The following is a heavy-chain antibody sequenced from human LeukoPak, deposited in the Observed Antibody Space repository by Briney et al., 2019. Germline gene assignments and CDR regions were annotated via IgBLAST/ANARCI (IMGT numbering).Heavy chain of an antibody. CDR1: GFSFSTYA. J-gene: IGHJ4*02. Sequence: GGSLRLSCAASGFSFSTYAMNWVRQAPGKGLEWVSGISGSGYSTYYADSVKGRFTISRDNSKDTLYLQLNSLRAEDTAVYYCATTYFYDNSGSYHFDYWGQGTLVTVSS. V-gene: IGHV3-23*01. CDR2: ISGSGYST. CDR3: ATTYFYDNSGSYHFDY. D-gene: IGHD3-22*01.